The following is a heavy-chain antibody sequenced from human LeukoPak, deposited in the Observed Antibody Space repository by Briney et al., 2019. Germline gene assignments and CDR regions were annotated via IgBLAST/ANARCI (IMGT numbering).Heavy chain of an antibody. V-gene: IGHV4-59*01. Sequence: SETLSLTCSVSDDSITMYYWTWIRQPPGKGLEWIGYVDHTGSTNFNPSLNGRVSISRDTTKNLFSLKLSSVTAADTAVYYCARVLWFGESYYMDVWGKGTTVTISS. J-gene: IGHJ6*03. CDR3: ARVLWFGESYYMDV. D-gene: IGHD3-10*01. CDR2: VDHTGST. CDR1: DDSITMYY.